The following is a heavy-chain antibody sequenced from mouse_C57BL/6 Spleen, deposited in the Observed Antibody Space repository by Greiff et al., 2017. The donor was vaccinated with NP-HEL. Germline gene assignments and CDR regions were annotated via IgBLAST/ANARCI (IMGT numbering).Heavy chain of an antibody. CDR1: GFNIKDDY. Sequence: VQLKQSGAELVRPGASVKLSCTASGFNIKDDYMHWVKQRPEQGLEWIGWIDPENGDTEYASKFQGKATITADTSSNTAYLQLSSLTSEDTAVYYCTTFLTGGYFDYVGQGTTLTVSS. CDR3: TTFLTGGYFDY. V-gene: IGHV14-4*01. D-gene: IGHD4-1*01. CDR2: IDPENGDT. J-gene: IGHJ2*01.